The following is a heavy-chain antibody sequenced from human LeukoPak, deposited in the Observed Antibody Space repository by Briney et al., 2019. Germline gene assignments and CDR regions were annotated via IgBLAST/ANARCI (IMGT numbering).Heavy chain of an antibody. CDR1: GGSFSGYY. CDR2: INHSGST. CDR3: ARDVEEYSYGLSMYYFDY. J-gene: IGHJ4*02. V-gene: IGHV4-34*01. D-gene: IGHD5-18*01. Sequence: SETLSLTCAVNGGSFSGYYWSWIRQPPGKGLEWIGEINHSGSTNYNPSLKSRVTISVDTSKNQFSLKMSSVTAADTAVYYCARDVEEYSYGLSMYYFDYWGQGTLVTVSS.